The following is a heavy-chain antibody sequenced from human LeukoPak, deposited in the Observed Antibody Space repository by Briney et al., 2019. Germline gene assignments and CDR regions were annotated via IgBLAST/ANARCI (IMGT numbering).Heavy chain of an antibody. CDR1: GGSFSDYP. V-gene: IGHV4-34*01. J-gene: IGHJ4*02. CDR2: IKHGGGT. Sequence: SETLSLTCALYGGSFSDYPWTWIRQPPRKGLEWIGQIKHGGGTKYNPSLNSRVTMSLDTSKNQFSLKMTSVTAADTAAYYCARGAPGYWGQGTLVTVSS. CDR3: ARGAPGY.